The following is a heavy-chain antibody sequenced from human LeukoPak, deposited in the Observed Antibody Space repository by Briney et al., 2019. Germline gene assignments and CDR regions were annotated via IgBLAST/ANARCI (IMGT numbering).Heavy chain of an antibody. CDR3: VNGRMSEDGLDF. J-gene: IGHJ4*02. V-gene: IGHV3-23*01. D-gene: IGHD5-24*01. CDR1: GFTFDRSA. CDR2: ISSSGNT. Sequence: GGSLRLSCEASGFTFDRSAMTWVRKTPGKGLEWFSSISSSGNTYYADSVKGRFTISRDNSKNLVNLQMNSLRAEDTAIYYCVNGRMSEDGLDFWGQGSLVTVSS.